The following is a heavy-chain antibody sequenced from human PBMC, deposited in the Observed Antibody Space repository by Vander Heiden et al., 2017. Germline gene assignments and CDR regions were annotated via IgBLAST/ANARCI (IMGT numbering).Heavy chain of an antibody. CDR2: IRSKANNYAT. J-gene: IGHJ3*02. Sequence: EAQLVKSGGGLVTPGGTVKLSCADYGFTFSGSAMHWVRQASGKGLEWVGRIRSKANNYATAYAASVKGRFTISRYDSKNTSYLKMNSLKTEDTAVYYCTNYDSTRDAFDIWGQVTRVTVSS. CDR1: GFTFSGSA. CDR3: TNYDSTRDAFDI. V-gene: IGHV3-73*01. D-gene: IGHD3-22*01.